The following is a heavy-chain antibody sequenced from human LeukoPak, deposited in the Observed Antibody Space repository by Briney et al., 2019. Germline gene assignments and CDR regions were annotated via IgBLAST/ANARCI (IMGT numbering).Heavy chain of an antibody. Sequence: SETLSLTCTVSGYSISSGYYWGWIRQPPGKGLEWIGSIYHSGRTFYNPSLKSRVTMSVDTSKNQFSLKLSSVTAADTAVYYCARDQGWFDPWGQGTLVTVSS. J-gene: IGHJ5*02. V-gene: IGHV4-38-2*02. CDR3: ARDQGWFDP. CDR1: GYSISSGYY. CDR2: IYHSGRT.